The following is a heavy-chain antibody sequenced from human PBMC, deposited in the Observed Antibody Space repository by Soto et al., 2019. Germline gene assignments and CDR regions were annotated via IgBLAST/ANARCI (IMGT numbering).Heavy chain of an antibody. V-gene: IGHV3-23*01. J-gene: IGHJ6*02. CDR2: ISGSGGTT. CDR3: AKDIWAIFGVTAGDYYAMDA. D-gene: IGHD3-3*01. Sequence: GGSLRLSCVASGFTFENYAMSWVRQAPGKGLEWVSAISGSGGTTYYSDSVKGRFTISRDNSKNTVYLQMNDLRVEDAAEYFCAKDIWAIFGVTAGDYYAMDAWGQGTTVTVS. CDR1: GFTFENYA.